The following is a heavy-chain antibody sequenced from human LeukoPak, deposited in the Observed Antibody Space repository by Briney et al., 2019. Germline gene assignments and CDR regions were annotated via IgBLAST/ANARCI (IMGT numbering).Heavy chain of an antibody. Sequence: SGTMSLTCTISGGSITNRNWWSWVRQPPGKGLEWIGEIYHTGITKYSPSLKSRVTISVDKSKNQFSLNVTSVTAADTAVYYCARGGRDMVRGFLRYWGQGTLVTVSS. CDR3: ARGGRDMVRGFLRY. V-gene: IGHV4-4*02. D-gene: IGHD3-10*01. J-gene: IGHJ4*02. CDR1: GGSITNRNW. CDR2: IYHTGIT.